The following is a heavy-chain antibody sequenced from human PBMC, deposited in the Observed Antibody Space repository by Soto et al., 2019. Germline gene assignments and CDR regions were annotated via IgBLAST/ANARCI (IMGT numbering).Heavy chain of an antibody. V-gene: IGHV3-11*01. J-gene: IGHJ3*01. Sequence: PGGSLRLSCAASGFTFSDYYMNWIRQAPGKWLEWVSYISSSGSTIYYANCVKGRFTISRDNAKISLYLQMNSLRAEDTDVYYCARYPVDSSGYYSGNAFDVWGQGTMVTVSS. CDR2: ISSSGSTI. CDR1: GFTFSDYY. CDR3: ARYPVDSSGYYSGNAFDV. D-gene: IGHD3-22*01.